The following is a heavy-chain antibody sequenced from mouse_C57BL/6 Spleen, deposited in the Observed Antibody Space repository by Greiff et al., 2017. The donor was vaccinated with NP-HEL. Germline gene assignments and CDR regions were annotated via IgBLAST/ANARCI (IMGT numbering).Heavy chain of an antibody. CDR2: ISSGGSYT. CDR3: ARQGYGTGFAY. V-gene: IGHV5-6*01. D-gene: IGHD3-1*01. Sequence: EVKVVESGGDLVKPGGSLKLSCAASGFTFSSYGMSWVRQTPDKRLEWVATISSGGSYTYYPDSVKGRFNISRDNAKNTLYLQMSSLKSEDTAMYYCARQGYGTGFAYWGQGTLVTVSA. J-gene: IGHJ3*01. CDR1: GFTFSSYG.